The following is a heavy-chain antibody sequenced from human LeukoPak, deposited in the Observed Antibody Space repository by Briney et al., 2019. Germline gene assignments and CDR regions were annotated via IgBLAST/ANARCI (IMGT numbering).Heavy chain of an antibody. CDR2: MYNSGTS. Sequence: PSETLSLTCAVSGASITSHPWNWVRQPPGKGLEWIGEMYNSGTSTFKPSLRSRVIMFFDESKNHFSLKLNSVTAADTAVCYCARGGNWDFDYWGQGVLVIVSS. CDR3: ARGGNWDFDY. V-gene: IGHV4-4*02. CDR1: GASITSHPW. J-gene: IGHJ4*02. D-gene: IGHD7-27*01.